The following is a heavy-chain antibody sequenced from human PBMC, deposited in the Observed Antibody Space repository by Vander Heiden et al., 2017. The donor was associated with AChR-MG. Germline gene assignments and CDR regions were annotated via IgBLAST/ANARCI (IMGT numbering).Heavy chain of an antibody. D-gene: IGHD6-19*01. CDR2: ITSKSAGGTV. J-gene: IGHJ4*02. CDR3: ATGAPEAGGIFDN. Sequence: EVQLVESGGALVQPGGSLRLSCAASGFNFNYAWMIWVRQAPGKGLEWVGRITSKSAGGTVDYAAPVKGRFTISRDDSKNTMYLQMNSLETGDTATYFCATGAPEAGGIFDNWGQGTLVAVSS. V-gene: IGHV3-15*02. CDR1: GFNFNYAW.